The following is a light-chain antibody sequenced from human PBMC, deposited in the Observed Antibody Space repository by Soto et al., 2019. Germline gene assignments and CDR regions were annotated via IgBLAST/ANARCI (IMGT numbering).Light chain of an antibody. CDR3: QQYDSYSGT. CDR1: QTIRSW. CDR2: KAS. J-gene: IGKJ4*01. Sequence: DIQMTQSPSTLSASVGDRVTITCRASQTIRSWLAWYQQKPGKAPKLLIYKASNLESGVPSRFSGSESGTEFTLSISSLKPDDFATYYCQQYDSYSGTFGGWTKVEI. V-gene: IGKV1-5*03.